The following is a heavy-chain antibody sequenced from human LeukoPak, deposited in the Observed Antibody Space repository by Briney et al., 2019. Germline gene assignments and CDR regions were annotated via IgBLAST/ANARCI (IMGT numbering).Heavy chain of an antibody. CDR1: GGSLSGYY. CDR3: ARGLSPRINMVRGVRPPFRGVFDY. CDR2: INHSGST. D-gene: IGHD3-10*01. V-gene: IGHV4-34*01. J-gene: IGHJ4*02. Sequence: SETLSLTCAVYGGSLSGYYWRWIRQPPRKGLEWTGEINHSGSTNYNPSLKSRVTISVDTSKNQFSLKLSSVTAADTAVYYCARGLSPRINMVRGVRPPFRGVFDYWGQGTLVTVSS.